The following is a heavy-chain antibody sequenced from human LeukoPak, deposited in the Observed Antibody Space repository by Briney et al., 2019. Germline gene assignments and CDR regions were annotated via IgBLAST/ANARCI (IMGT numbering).Heavy chain of an antibody. CDR3: ARDMGTGTDAFDF. CDR1: GFTFNNYE. Sequence: GGSLRLFCSPSGFTFNNYEMNWVRQAPGKGLEWVSYISSSGGTTYYAESVKGRFTISRDNAKNSLYLQMNSLRAEDTAVYYCARDMGTGTDAFDFWGQGTLGRVSS. CDR2: ISSSGGTT. V-gene: IGHV3-48*03. J-gene: IGHJ3*01. D-gene: IGHD3/OR15-3a*01.